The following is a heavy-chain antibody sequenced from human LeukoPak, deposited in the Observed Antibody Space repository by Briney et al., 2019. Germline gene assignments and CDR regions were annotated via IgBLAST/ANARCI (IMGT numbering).Heavy chain of an antibody. J-gene: IGHJ6*02. CDR3: AKEVRIAAAGPYYYYYYGMDV. CDR1: GFTFSSYA. Sequence: PGGSLRLSCAASGFTFSSYAMGWVRQAPGKGLEWVSAISGSGGSTYYADSVKGRFTISRDNSKNTLYLQMNSLRAEDTAVYYCAKEVRIAAAGPYYYYYYGMDVWGQGTTVTVSS. V-gene: IGHV3-23*01. CDR2: ISGSGGST. D-gene: IGHD6-13*01.